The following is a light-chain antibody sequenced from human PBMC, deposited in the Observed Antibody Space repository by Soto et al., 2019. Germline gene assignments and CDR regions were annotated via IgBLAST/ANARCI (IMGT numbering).Light chain of an antibody. CDR2: GAS. CDR3: QQYGSSPFT. CDR1: QSVSSNY. Sequence: EIVLTPSPGTLSLSPRERATLSCRASQSVSSNYLAWYQQKPGQAPRLLIYGASIRATGIPDRFSGSGSGTDFTLTISRLEPEDFAVYYCQQYGSSPFTFGTGTKVDIK. J-gene: IGKJ3*01. V-gene: IGKV3-20*01.